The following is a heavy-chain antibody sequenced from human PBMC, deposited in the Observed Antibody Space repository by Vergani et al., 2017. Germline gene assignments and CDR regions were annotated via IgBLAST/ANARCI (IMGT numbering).Heavy chain of an antibody. V-gene: IGHV1-69*17. CDR3: ARRPWDGYNYFAAFDI. CDR1: GGTFSSYA. Sequence: QVQLVQSGAEVKKPGSSVKVSCKASGGTFSSYAISWVRQAPGQGLEWMGGIIPIFGIANYAQKFQGRVTITADKSTSTAYMELSSLRSEDTAVYYCARRPWDGYNYFAAFDIWGQGTMVTVSS. J-gene: IGHJ3*02. D-gene: IGHD5-24*01. CDR2: IIPIFGIA.